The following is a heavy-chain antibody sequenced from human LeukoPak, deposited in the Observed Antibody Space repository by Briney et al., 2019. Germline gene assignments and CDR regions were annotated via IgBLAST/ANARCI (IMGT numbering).Heavy chain of an antibody. CDR3: AREDMWAFDM. CDR1: GFTFRNYW. D-gene: IGHD2-15*01. CDR2: IKPDGSEK. Sequence: GGSLRLSCAASGFTFRNYWMSWVRQPPGRGLEWVATIKPDGSEKDYVHSVKGRFTISRDNAKNSLYLQMDSLRAEDTALYYCAREDMWAFDMWGQGTMVIVSS. V-gene: IGHV3-7*01. J-gene: IGHJ3*02.